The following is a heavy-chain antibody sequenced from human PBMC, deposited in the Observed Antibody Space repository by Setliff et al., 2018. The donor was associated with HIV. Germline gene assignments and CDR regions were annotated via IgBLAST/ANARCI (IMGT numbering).Heavy chain of an antibody. D-gene: IGHD3-10*01. CDR2: IFYTGST. J-gene: IGHJ4*02. V-gene: IGHV4-30-4*08. CDR1: GGSISSGDYY. Sequence: PSETLSLTCTVSGGSISSGDYYWSWIRQPPGKGLEWIGYIFYTGSTYYNPSFKSRVTISADTSKNQFSLKLSSVTAADTAVFYCARGGYYGSGSWGFDYWGQGTLVTVSS. CDR3: ARGGYYGSGSWGFDY.